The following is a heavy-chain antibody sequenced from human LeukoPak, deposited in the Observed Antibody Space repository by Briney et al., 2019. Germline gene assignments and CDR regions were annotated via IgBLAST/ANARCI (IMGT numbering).Heavy chain of an antibody. CDR3: ARDWYSSSWTFDY. CDR2: IYPYSGDT. CDR1: GYTFTGYY. J-gene: IGHJ4*02. Sequence: ASVNVSCKASGYTFTGYYIHWVRQAPGQGLEWMGWIYPYSGDTNYAQNFQGRVTMTRDTSISTAYMELSSLKSDDTAVYYCARDWYSSSWTFDYWGQGTLVTVSS. D-gene: IGHD6-13*01. V-gene: IGHV1-2*02.